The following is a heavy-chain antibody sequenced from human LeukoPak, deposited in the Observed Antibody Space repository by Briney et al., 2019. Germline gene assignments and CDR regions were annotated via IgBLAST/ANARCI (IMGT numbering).Heavy chain of an antibody. CDR3: ARTLY. V-gene: IGHV3-7*01. J-gene: IGHJ4*02. CDR2: IKQDGSEK. Sequence: GGSLRLSCAASGFTFSSYDMSWVRQAPGKGLEWVANIKQDGSEKYYVDSVKGRFTISRDNAKNSLYLQMNSLRAEDTAVYYCARTLYWGQGTLVTVSS. CDR1: GFTFSSYD.